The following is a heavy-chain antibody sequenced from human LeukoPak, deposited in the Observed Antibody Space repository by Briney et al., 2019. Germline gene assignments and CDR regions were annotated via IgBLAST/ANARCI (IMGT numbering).Heavy chain of an antibody. CDR3: ARGGFALNVPVVGLTWFDP. D-gene: IGHD2-2*01. V-gene: IGHV3-74*03. Sequence: HGGSLRLSCAASAFTFGNYWMHWVRQAPGKGLVWVSRIISDGSSTTYAGSVKGRFTISRDNAKNTLYLQMNSLRAEDTAVYYCARGGFALNVPVVGLTWFDPWGQGTLVTVSS. CDR2: IISDGSST. CDR1: AFTFGNYW. J-gene: IGHJ5*02.